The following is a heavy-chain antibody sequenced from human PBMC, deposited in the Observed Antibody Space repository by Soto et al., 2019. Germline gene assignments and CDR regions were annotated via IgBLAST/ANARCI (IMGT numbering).Heavy chain of an antibody. J-gene: IGHJ4*02. CDR2: ISAYNGNT. CDR1: GYTFTSYG. Sequence: ASVKVSCKASGYTFTSYGISWVRQAPGQGLEWMGWISAYNGNTNYAQKLQGRVTMTTDTSTSTAYMELRSLRSDDTAVYYCARELVATTPPYYFDYWGQGTLVTAPQ. V-gene: IGHV1-18*01. D-gene: IGHD5-12*01. CDR3: ARELVATTPPYYFDY.